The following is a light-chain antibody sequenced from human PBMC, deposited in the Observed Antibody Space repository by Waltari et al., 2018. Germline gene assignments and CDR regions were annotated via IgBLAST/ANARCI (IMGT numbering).Light chain of an antibody. CDR1: SSNIGVYY. CDR2: ENN. J-gene: IGLJ7*01. Sequence: VTISCTGSSSNIGVYYVQWYQQLPGTAPKLLIYENNKRPSGVSDRFSGSQSGTSASLTITGLQSEDEADYYCQTYDSNLSVLFGGGTRLTVL. V-gene: IGLV1-40*01. CDR3: QTYDSNLSVL.